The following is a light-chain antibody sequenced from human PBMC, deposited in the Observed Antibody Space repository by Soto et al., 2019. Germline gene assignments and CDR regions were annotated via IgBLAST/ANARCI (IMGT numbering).Light chain of an antibody. J-gene: IGKJ1*01. CDR1: QSVSSN. CDR2: GAS. V-gene: IGKV3-15*01. CDR3: QQYRT. Sequence: EIVMTQSPATLSVSPGERATLSCRASQSVSSNLAWYQQKPGQAPRLLIYGASTRATGIPARFSGSGSGTEFTLTISSLQYEDFAVYYCQQYRTFGQGTKVEI.